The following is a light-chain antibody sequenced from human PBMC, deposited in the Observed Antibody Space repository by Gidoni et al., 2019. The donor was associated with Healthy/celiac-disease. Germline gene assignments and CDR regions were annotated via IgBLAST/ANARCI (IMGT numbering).Light chain of an antibody. J-gene: IGKJ1*01. V-gene: IGKV2-28*01. CDR3: MQALQTPGT. CDR1: QSLLHSNGYHY. Sequence: DIVMTQSPLSLTVTPGEPASISCRSSQSLLHSNGYHYVDWYLQKPGHSPQLLIYLGSNRASGVPDSLSGSGSGTDFTLKISRVEAEDVGVYYFMQALQTPGTFGQGTKVEIK. CDR2: LGS.